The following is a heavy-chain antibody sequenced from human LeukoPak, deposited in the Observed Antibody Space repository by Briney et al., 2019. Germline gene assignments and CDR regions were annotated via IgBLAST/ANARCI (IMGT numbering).Heavy chain of an antibody. Sequence: ASVKVSSKDSGYTFINYGISWVRQAPGQGGEGMGWISAYNGNTNFTQELQGRVTITTETTTSTASMELRSLRSDDTAVYYCARDQGIYNHRIIDSWGQGTLVTVSS. D-gene: IGHD5-12*01. CDR3: ARDQGIYNHRIIDS. CDR1: GYTFINYG. CDR2: ISAYNGNT. V-gene: IGHV1-18*01. J-gene: IGHJ4*02.